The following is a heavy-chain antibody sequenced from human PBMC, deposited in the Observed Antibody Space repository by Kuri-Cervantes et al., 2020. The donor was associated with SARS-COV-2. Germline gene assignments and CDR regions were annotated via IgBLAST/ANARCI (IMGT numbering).Heavy chain of an antibody. CDR1: GFTFSNSD. D-gene: IGHD2-15*01. Sequence: GGSLRLSCAASGFTFSNSDMNWVRQAPGKGLEWVSGVSWNGSRTHYADSVKGRFIISRDNSRNFLYQQMNSLRPEDMAVYYCARSGVSAATGYYYYYMDVWGKGTTVTVSS. J-gene: IGHJ6*03. CDR2: VSWNGSRT. CDR3: ARSGVSAATGYYYYYMDV. V-gene: IGHV3-19*01.